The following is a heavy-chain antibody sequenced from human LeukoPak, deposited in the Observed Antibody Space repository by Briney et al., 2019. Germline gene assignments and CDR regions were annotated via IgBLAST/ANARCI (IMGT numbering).Heavy chain of an antibody. CDR1: GGSFSGYY. D-gene: IGHD3-9*01. CDR3: ARGSAYYDILTGYYVLDY. CDR2: SNMIGRT. V-gene: IGHV4-34*01. Sequence: TDTLSLTCAVYGGSFSGYYWSWIRQPPGKGLEWIGESNMIGRTNYNPFFNSRYTISVDTSKNQFSLKLSTVTAADTAVYYCARGSAYYDILTGYYVLDYWGQGTLVTVTS. J-gene: IGHJ4*02.